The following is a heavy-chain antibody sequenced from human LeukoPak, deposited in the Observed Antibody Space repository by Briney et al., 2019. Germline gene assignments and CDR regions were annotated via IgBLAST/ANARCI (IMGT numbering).Heavy chain of an antibody. CDR2: ISSTSSII. Sequence: PGGSLRLSCAASGFIFSSHAMNWVRQAPGKGLEWASYISSTSSIIKYADSVKGRFTISRDNAKNSLYLQMNSLRVEDTAIYYCARVDTYITSWWDDYWGQGTLVTVSS. CDR1: GFIFSSHA. J-gene: IGHJ4*02. V-gene: IGHV3-48*01. CDR3: ARVDTYITSWWDDY. D-gene: IGHD2-8*02.